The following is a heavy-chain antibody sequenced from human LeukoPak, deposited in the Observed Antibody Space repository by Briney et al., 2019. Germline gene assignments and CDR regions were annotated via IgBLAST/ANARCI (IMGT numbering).Heavy chain of an antibody. D-gene: IGHD4-17*01. V-gene: IGHV3-23*01. J-gene: IGHJ6*02. CDR2: TNSGGTST. CDR3: ATSPFPDYGDYGFSGYYYGMDV. Sequence: GGSLRLSCATSGFPFSDFSMSWVRQAPGKGLEWISTTNSGGTSTYYAESVKGRFTISRDNSKNTLYLQMNSLRAEDTAVYYCATSPFPDYGDYGFSGYYYGMDVWGQGTTVTVSS. CDR1: GFPFSDFS.